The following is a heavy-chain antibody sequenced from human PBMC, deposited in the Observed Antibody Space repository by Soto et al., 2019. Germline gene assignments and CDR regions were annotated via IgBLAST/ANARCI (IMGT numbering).Heavy chain of an antibody. CDR3: AKDRSSRIVVVVAATPFNYYYGMDV. Sequence: GGSLRLSCAASGFTFSSYAMSWVRQAPGKGLEWVSAISGSGGSTYYADSVKGRFTISRDNSKNTLYLQMNSLRAEDTAVYYCAKDRSSRIVVVVAATPFNYYYGMDVWGQGTTVTVSS. J-gene: IGHJ6*02. CDR2: ISGSGGST. CDR1: GFTFSSYA. V-gene: IGHV3-23*01. D-gene: IGHD2-15*01.